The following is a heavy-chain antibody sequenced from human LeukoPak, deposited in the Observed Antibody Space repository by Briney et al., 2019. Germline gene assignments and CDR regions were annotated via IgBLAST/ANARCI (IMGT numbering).Heavy chain of an antibody. CDR2: INHSGST. Sequence: SETLSLTCAVYGGSFSGYYWSWIRQPPGKGLEWIGEINHSGSTNYNPSLKSRVTISVDTSKNQFSLKLSSVTAADTAVYYCARVAILDWFDPWGQGTLVAVS. J-gene: IGHJ5*02. D-gene: IGHD3-3*01. V-gene: IGHV4-34*01. CDR3: ARVAILDWFDP. CDR1: GGSFSGYY.